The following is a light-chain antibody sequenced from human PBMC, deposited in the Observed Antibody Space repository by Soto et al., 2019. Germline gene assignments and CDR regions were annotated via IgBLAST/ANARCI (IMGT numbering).Light chain of an antibody. CDR2: GAS. V-gene: IGKV3-15*01. CDR3: QQYKKWPWT. CDR1: QSVSSN. J-gene: IGKJ1*01. Sequence: EMVMTQSPATLSVSPGERATLSCRASQSVSSNLAWYQQKPGQAPRLLIYGASTRATGIPARFSGSGSGTEFTLTITSLQSEDFAVYYCQQYKKWPWTFGQGTKV.